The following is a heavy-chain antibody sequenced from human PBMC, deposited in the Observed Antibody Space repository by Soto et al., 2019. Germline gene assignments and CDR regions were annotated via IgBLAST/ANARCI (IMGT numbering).Heavy chain of an antibody. J-gene: IGHJ4*02. V-gene: IGHV3-23*01. CDR3: AKNWDTTFSSVSH. CDR1: GFTFTTYA. D-gene: IGHD6-6*01. Sequence: EVQLLESGGGLVQPGGSLRLSCAASGFTFTTYAMTWVRQAPGKGLEWVSAISGSGGSTYYADSVKGLFTISRDNSKNMLYLQMNSLRAEDTAVFYCAKNWDTTFSSVSHWGQGTLVTVSS. CDR2: ISGSGGST.